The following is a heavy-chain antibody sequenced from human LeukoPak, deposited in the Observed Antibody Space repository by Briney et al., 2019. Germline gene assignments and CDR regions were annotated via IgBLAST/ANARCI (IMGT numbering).Heavy chain of an antibody. V-gene: IGHV4-39*01. D-gene: IGHD2-21*02. CDR2: MYYSGST. CDR3: ARRGQLMEVTAIDY. J-gene: IGHJ4*02. Sequence: PSETLSLTRTVSGGSISSSNYYWGWIRQPPGKGLEWIGSMYYSGSTYYNPSLKSRVTISVDTSKNQFSLKLSSVTAADTAVYYCARRGQLMEVTAIDYWGPGTLVTVSS. CDR1: GGSISSSNYY.